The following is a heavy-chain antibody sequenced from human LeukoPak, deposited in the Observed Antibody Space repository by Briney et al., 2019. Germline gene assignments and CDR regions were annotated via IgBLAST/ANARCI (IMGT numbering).Heavy chain of an antibody. CDR1: GVSISTYY. J-gene: IGHJ4*02. CDR2: IYYTGST. D-gene: IGHD1-26*01. CDR3: ARDLGTGSYYPFEF. V-gene: IGHV4-59*01. Sequence: PSETLSLTCSVSGVSISTYYWSWIRQPPEKGLEWIGYIYYTGSTNYNPSLKSRITMSVDMSKNQFSLKLSSVTAADTAVYYCARDLGTGSYYPFEFWGQGTLVTVSS.